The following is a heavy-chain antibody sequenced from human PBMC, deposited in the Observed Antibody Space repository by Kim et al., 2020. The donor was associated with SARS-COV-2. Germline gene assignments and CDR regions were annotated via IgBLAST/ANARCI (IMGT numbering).Heavy chain of an antibody. V-gene: IGHV4-39*01. J-gene: IGHJ4*02. CDR1: GASINTTDYY. CDR3: ARHSRSRFMEWLLNFDS. CDR2: VYYTGTT. Sequence: SETLSLTCTVSGASINTTDYYWAWVRQSPGTGLEWIGTVYYTGTTYYNPSLTRRVTLSVDPSKRQFSLKLISVTAADTAVYFCARHSRSRFMEWLLNFDSWGQGALVTVSS. D-gene: IGHD3-3*01.